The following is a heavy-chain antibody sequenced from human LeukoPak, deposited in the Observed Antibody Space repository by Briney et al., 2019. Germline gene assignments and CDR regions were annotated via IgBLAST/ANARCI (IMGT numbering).Heavy chain of an antibody. J-gene: IGHJ4*02. Sequence: GGSLRLSCAASGFTFDDYAMHWVRQAPGKGLEWVSGISWNSGSIGYADSVKGRFTISRDNAKNSLYLQMNSLRAEDTALYYCANLGGVVTRDYWGQGTLVTVSS. CDR3: ANLGGVVTRDY. CDR2: ISWNSGSI. CDR1: GFTFDDYA. D-gene: IGHD2-21*02. V-gene: IGHV3-9*01.